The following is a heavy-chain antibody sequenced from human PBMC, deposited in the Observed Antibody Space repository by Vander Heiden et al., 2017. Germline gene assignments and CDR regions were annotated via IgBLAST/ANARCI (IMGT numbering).Heavy chain of an antibody. CDR1: GGSVSSGSYY. D-gene: IGHD6-19*01. CDR2: IYYSGST. J-gene: IGHJ4*02. CDR3: ARVLAVAGIEIDY. V-gene: IGHV4-61*01. Sequence: QVQLQESGPGLVKPSETLSLTCTVSGGSVSSGSYYWSWIRQPPGKGLEWIGYIYYSGSTNYNPSLKSRVTISVDTSKNQFSLKLSSVTAADTAVYYCARVLAVAGIEIDYWGQGTLVTVSS.